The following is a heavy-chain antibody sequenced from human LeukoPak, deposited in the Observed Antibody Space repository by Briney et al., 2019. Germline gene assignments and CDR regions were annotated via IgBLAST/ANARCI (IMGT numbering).Heavy chain of an antibody. CDR2: ISSSGRNT. J-gene: IGHJ3*02. V-gene: IGHV3-11*01. D-gene: IGHD5-24*01. Sequence: GRSLRLSCAASGFTFSDYYMTWIRQAPGKGLDWVSYISSSGRNTYYADSVKGRFTISRDNAKNSLYLQMNSLRAEDTAVYYCARAIYDGFDIWGQGEMVTVSS. CDR3: ARAIYDGFDI. CDR1: GFTFSDYY.